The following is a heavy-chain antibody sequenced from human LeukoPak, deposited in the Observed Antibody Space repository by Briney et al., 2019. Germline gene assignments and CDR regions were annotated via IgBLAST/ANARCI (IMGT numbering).Heavy chain of an antibody. D-gene: IGHD3-9*01. CDR3: AKDAIRYFDTDAFDI. J-gene: IGHJ3*02. Sequence: PSETLSLTCTVSGGSISSSSYYWGWIRQPPGKGLEWIGSIYYSGSTYYNPSLKSRVTISVDTSKNQFSLKLSSVTAADTAFFFQAKDAIRYFDTDAFDIWGQGTMVTVSS. CDR2: IYYSGST. V-gene: IGHV4-39*01. CDR1: GGSISSSSYY.